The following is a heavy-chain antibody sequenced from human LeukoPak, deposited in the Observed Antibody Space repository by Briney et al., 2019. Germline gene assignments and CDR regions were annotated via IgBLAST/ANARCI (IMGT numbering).Heavy chain of an antibody. CDR2: IYYSGST. V-gene: IGHV4-59*01. CDR1: GGSISSYY. J-gene: IGHJ4*02. Sequence: SETLSLTCTVSGGSISSYYWSWIRQPPGKGLEWIGYIYYSGSTNYNPSLKSRVTISVDTSKNQFSLKLSSVTAADTAVYYCARQDLAVADRFDYWGQGTLVTVSS. CDR3: ARQDLAVADRFDY. D-gene: IGHD6-19*01.